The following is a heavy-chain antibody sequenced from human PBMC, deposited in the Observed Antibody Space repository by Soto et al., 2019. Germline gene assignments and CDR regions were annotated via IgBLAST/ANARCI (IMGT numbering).Heavy chain of an antibody. Sequence: SETLSLTCAVSGYSISSGYYWGWFRQPPGKGLEWIGSIYHSGSTYYNPSLKSRVTISVDTSKNQFSLKLGSVTAADTAVYYCAREASWQGWFDPWGQGTLVTVS. CDR1: GYSISSGYY. CDR3: AREASWQGWFDP. D-gene: IGHD2-2*01. J-gene: IGHJ5*02. CDR2: IYHSGST. V-gene: IGHV4-38-2*02.